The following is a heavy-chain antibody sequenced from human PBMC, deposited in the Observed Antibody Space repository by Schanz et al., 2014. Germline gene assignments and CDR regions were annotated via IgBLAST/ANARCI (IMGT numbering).Heavy chain of an antibody. D-gene: IGHD1-1*01. Sequence: QVQLQESGPGLVKPSQTLSLTCAVSGGSISSGGYSWNWIRQPPGKGLEWIVYIYYSGITYYNPSTKSRVPISVNTSKTQFSLKPSSVTAADTAVYYCARGGRTTYNYYYGMDVWGQGTTVTVSS. CDR1: GGSISSGGYS. J-gene: IGHJ6*02. V-gene: IGHV4-30-4*07. CDR2: IYYSGIT. CDR3: ARGGRTTYNYYYGMDV.